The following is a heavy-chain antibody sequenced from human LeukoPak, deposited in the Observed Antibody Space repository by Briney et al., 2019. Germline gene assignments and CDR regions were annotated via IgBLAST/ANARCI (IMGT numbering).Heavy chain of an antibody. CDR3: ARAPTVNSWRKPYYYYMDV. V-gene: IGHV4-34*01. D-gene: IGHD4-11*01. J-gene: IGHJ6*03. CDR1: GGSFSGYY. Sequence: PSETLSLTCAVYGGSFSGYYWSWIRQPPGKGLEWIGEINHSGSTNYNPSLKSRVTISVDTSKNQFSLKLSSVTAADTAVYYCARAPTVNSWRKPYYYYMDVWGKGTTVTVSS. CDR2: INHSGST.